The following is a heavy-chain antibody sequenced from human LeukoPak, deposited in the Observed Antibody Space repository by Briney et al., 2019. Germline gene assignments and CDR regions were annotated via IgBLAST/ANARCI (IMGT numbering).Heavy chain of an antibody. Sequence: SETLSLTCTVSGGSISSYYWSWIRQPPGKGLEWIGYIYYSGSTNYNPSLKSRVTISVDTSKNQLSLKLSSVTAADTAVYYCARGIGGGYDPFDYWGQGTLVTVSS. D-gene: IGHD5-12*01. V-gene: IGHV4-59*01. CDR3: ARGIGGGYDPFDY. J-gene: IGHJ4*02. CDR1: GGSISSYY. CDR2: IYYSGST.